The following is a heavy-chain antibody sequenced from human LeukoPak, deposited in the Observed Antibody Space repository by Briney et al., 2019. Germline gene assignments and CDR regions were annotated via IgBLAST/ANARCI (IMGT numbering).Heavy chain of an antibody. V-gene: IGHV4-34*01. CDR3: ARARGRLLLIDY. J-gene: IGHJ4*02. D-gene: IGHD2-15*01. CDR2: INHSGST. Sequence: SETLSLTCAVYGGSFSGYYWSWIRQPPGKGLEWIGEINHSGSTNYNPSLKSRVTISVDTSKNQFSLNLTSVTAADSAVYYCARARGRLLLIDYWGQGTLVIVSS. CDR1: GGSFSGYY.